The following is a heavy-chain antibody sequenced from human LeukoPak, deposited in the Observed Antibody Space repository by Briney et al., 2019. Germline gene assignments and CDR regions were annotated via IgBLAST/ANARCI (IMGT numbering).Heavy chain of an antibody. D-gene: IGHD1-26*01. V-gene: IGHV3-74*01. CDR1: GFTFSGSW. CDR3: ARIVGASYDY. Sequence: PGGSLRLSCAASGFTFSGSWMHWVRQVPGKGLVWLSRINSDGSYTNYADSVKGRFTISRDNAKNTLYLQLNSLRAEDTALYYCARIVGASYDYWGQGTLVTVSS. J-gene: IGHJ4*02. CDR2: INSDGSYT.